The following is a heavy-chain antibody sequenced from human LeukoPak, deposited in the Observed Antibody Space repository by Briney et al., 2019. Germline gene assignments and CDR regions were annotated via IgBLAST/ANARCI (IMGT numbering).Heavy chain of an antibody. Sequence: SGTLSLTCTVSGYSISSGYYWGWIRQPPGKGLEWIGSIYHSGSTYYNPSLKSRVTISVDTSKNQFSLKLSSVTAADTAVYYCARSGDDYGVSWFDPWGQGTLVTVSS. CDR2: IYHSGST. D-gene: IGHD4-17*01. CDR3: ARSGDDYGVSWFDP. CDR1: GYSISSGYY. V-gene: IGHV4-38-2*02. J-gene: IGHJ5*02.